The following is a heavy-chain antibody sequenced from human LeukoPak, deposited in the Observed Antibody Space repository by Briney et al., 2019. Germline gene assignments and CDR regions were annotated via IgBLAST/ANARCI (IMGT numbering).Heavy chain of an antibody. D-gene: IGHD6-13*01. CDR1: GFTFSSYS. CDR3: ARGPHSSSWSNWFDP. V-gene: IGHV3-21*01. Sequence: PGGSLRLSCAASGFTFSSYSMNSVRQAPGKGLEWVSSISSNSSYIYYADSVKGRFTISRDNAKNSLYLQMNSLRAEDTAVYYCARGPHSSSWSNWFDPWGQGTLVTVSS. J-gene: IGHJ5*02. CDR2: ISSNSSYI.